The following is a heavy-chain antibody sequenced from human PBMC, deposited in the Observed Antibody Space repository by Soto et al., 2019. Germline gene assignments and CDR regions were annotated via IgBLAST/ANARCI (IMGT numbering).Heavy chain of an antibody. CDR2: IGTAGDT. D-gene: IGHD7-27*01. Sequence: GGSLRLSCAASGFTFSSYDMHWVRQATGKGLEWVSAIGTAGDTYYPGSVKGRFTISRENAKNSLYLQMNSLRAEDTAVYYCARVSTGDATVDYWGQGTLVTVSS. CDR3: ARVSTGDATVDY. CDR1: GFTFSSYD. V-gene: IGHV3-13*01. J-gene: IGHJ4*02.